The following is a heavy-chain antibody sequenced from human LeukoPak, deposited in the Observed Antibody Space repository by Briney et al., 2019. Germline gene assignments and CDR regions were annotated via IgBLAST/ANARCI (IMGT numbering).Heavy chain of an antibody. CDR2: IYTSGST. Sequence: SETLSLTCTVSGGSISSDGYYWSWIRQPAGKGLEWIGHIYTSGSTNFNPSLTSRVTISVDTSKNQFSLKLNSVTAADTAVYYCAREGPFRGSYFDSWGQGTLVTVSS. CDR1: GGSISSDGYY. J-gene: IGHJ4*02. V-gene: IGHV4-61*09. D-gene: IGHD3-10*01. CDR3: AREGPFRGSYFDS.